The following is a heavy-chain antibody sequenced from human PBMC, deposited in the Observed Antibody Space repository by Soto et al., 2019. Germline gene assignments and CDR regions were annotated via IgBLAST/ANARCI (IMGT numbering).Heavy chain of an antibody. V-gene: IGHV1-3*01. CDR3: TRGLNGGNHFDY. J-gene: IGHJ4*02. CDR1: GYTLTNYA. D-gene: IGHD3-16*01. CDR2: IDPGSGHA. Sequence: QVQFVQSGADLKKPGASVRVSCKPSGYTLTNYAIQWVRQAAGQRLEWMGWIDPGSGHATYSQKFQGRISISRDQSANTFYMDLSSLTSEDTAGYFCTRGLNGGNHFDYWGQGALVTVSS.